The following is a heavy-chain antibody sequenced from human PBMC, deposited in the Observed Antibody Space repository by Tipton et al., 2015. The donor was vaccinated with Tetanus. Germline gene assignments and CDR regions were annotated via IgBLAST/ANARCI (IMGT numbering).Heavy chain of an antibody. CDR2: IYPGDSDT. Sequence: VQLVQSGAEVKKPGESLKISCQGSGYNFATYWIGWVRQMPGKGLEWMGNIYPGDSDTRDDPSVLGQVTMSADKSISTAYLQWSSLKASDTAMYYCARLGLATRPGHAFDIWGRGTMVTVSS. CDR1: GYNFATYW. D-gene: IGHD3-16*01. J-gene: IGHJ3*02. CDR3: ARLGLATRPGHAFDI. V-gene: IGHV5-51*01.